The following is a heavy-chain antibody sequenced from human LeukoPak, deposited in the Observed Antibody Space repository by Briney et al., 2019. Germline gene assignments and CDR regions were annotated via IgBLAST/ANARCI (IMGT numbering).Heavy chain of an antibody. CDR2: IIPIFGTA. J-gene: IGHJ4*02. Sequence: SVKVSCKASGGSFSSYAISWVRQAPGQGLEWMGGIIPIFGTANYAQKFQGRVTITTDESTSTAYMELSSLRSEDTAVYYCARGTGNGYNFDYWGQGTLVTVSS. D-gene: IGHD5-24*01. CDR3: ARGTGNGYNFDY. V-gene: IGHV1-69*05. CDR1: GGSFSSYA.